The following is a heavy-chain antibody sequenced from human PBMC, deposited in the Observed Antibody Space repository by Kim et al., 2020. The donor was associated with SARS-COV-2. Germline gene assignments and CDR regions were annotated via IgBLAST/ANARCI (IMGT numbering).Heavy chain of an antibody. CDR2: INPNSGGT. Sequence: ASVKVSCKASGYTFTGYYMHWVRQAPGQGLEWMGWINPNSGGTNYAQKFQGRVTMTRDTSISTAYMELSRLRSDDTAVYYCARDPHDSSSWSLNPLFDYWGQGTLVTVSS. D-gene: IGHD6-13*01. V-gene: IGHV1-2*02. CDR1: GYTFTGYY. J-gene: IGHJ4*02. CDR3: ARDPHDSSSWSLNPLFDY.